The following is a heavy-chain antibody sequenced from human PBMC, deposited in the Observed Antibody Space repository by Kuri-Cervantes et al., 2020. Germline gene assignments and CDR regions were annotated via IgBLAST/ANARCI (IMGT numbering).Heavy chain of an antibody. Sequence: LTCAASGFTFSDYYMSWVRQAPGKGLEWVAAIQYDGSVQYYADSVKGRFTISRDNSRNTVYLQINIPRAEDTAVYYCARDNDYSDHLGHHDYWGQGTLVTVSS. D-gene: IGHD1-26*01. CDR2: IQYDGSVQ. CDR1: GFTFSDYY. V-gene: IGHV3-30*03. CDR3: ARDNDYSDHLGHHDY. J-gene: IGHJ4*02.